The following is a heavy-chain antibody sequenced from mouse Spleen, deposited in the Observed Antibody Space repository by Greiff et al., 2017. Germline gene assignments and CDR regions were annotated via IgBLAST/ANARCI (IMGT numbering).Heavy chain of an antibody. Sequence: EVKVVESGGGLVKLGGSLKLSCAASGFTFSSYAMSWVRQTPEKRLEWVATISSGGGNTYYPDSVKGRFTISRDNAKNTLYLQMSSLKSEDTAMYYCARHEGGPDYFDYWGQGTTLTVSS. CDR3: ARHEGGPDYFDY. J-gene: IGHJ2*01. CDR2: ISSGGGNT. D-gene: IGHD3-3*01. V-gene: IGHV5-9*04. CDR1: GFTFSSYA.